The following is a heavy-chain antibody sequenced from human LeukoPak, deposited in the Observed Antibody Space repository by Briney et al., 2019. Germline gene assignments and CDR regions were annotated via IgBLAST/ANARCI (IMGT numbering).Heavy chain of an antibody. CDR1: GFTFTSSA. J-gene: IGHJ4*02. CDR2: IVVGSGNT. CDR3: ARVLKRATRVLSY. D-gene: IGHD1-26*01. V-gene: IGHV1-58*02. Sequence: GTSVKVSCKASGFTFTSSAMQWVRQARGQRLEWIGWIVVGSGNTNYAQKFQERVTITRDMSTSTAYMELSSLRSEDTAVYYCARVLKRATRVLSYWGQGTLVTVSS.